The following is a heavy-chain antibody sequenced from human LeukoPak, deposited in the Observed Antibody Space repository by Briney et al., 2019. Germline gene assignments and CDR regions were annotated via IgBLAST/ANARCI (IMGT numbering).Heavy chain of an antibody. V-gene: IGHV1-2*02. CDR2: INPNSGDT. CDR1: GYTFTGYY. Sequence: ASVKVSCKASGYTFTGYYMHWVRQAPGQGLEWMGWINPNSGDTNYAQKFQGRVTMTTDTSTSTAYMELRSLRSDDTAVYYCARDLRTSVAGNWFDPWGQGTLVTVSS. D-gene: IGHD6-19*01. CDR3: ARDLRTSVAGNWFDP. J-gene: IGHJ5*02.